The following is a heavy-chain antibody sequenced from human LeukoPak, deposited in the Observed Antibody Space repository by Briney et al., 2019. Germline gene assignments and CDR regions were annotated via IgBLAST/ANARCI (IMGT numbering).Heavy chain of an antibody. Sequence: QPGRSLRLSCAASGFTFSSYAMHWVRQAPGKGLVWVSRVNSDGSNTIYADSVKGRFTISRDNAKNTLYLQMNSLRAEDTAVYYCATSYFGSVYWGQGTLVTVSS. CDR2: VNSDGSNT. CDR1: GFTFSSYA. CDR3: ATSYFGSVY. J-gene: IGHJ4*02. D-gene: IGHD3-10*01. V-gene: IGHV3-74*01.